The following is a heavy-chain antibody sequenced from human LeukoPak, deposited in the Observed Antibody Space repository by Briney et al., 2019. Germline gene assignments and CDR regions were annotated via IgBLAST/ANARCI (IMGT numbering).Heavy chain of an antibody. CDR3: ATGSVGATFWFDP. CDR1: GFTFSHYA. CDR2: ITSNGGRT. Sequence: PGGSLRLSCAASGFTFSHYAMHWVRQAPGKGLEYVSAITSNGGRTYFADSVKGRFTISRDNANNSLYLQMNSLRAEDTAVYYCATGSVGATFWFDPWGQGTLVTVSS. J-gene: IGHJ5*02. V-gene: IGHV3-64*02. D-gene: IGHD1-26*01.